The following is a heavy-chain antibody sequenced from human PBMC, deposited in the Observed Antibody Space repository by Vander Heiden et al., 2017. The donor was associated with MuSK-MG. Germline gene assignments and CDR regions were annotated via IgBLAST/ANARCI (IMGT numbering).Heavy chain of an antibody. J-gene: IGHJ4*02. CDR2: IYYSGST. V-gene: IGHV4-59*01. CDR1: GGSISSYY. Sequence: QVQLQESGPGLVKPSETLSLTCTVSGGSISSYYWSWIRQPPGKGLEWIGYIYYSGSTNDNPSLKSRVTISVDTAKNQFSMKMSSVTAADTAVYYGARAPYSNYFDYWGQGTLVTVSS. CDR3: ARAPYSNYFDY. D-gene: IGHD2-21*01.